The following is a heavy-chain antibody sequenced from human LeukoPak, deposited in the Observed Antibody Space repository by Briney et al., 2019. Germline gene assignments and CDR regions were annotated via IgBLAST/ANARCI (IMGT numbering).Heavy chain of an antibody. J-gene: IGHJ5*02. V-gene: IGHV1-46*01. D-gene: IGHD2-2*03. CDR3: ARMGGYCSSTSCYPWGFDP. Sequence: EASVKVSCKVSGYTFTSYYMHWVRQAPGQGLEWMGIINPSGGSTSYAQKFQGRVTMTRDTSTSTVYMELSSLRSEDTAVYYCARMGGYCSSTSCYPWGFDPWGQGTLVTVSS. CDR2: INPSGGST. CDR1: GYTFTSYY.